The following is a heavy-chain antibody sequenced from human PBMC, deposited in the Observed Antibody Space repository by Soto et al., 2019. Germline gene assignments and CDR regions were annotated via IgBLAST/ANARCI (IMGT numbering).Heavy chain of an antibody. CDR2: IYPGDSDT. CDR3: ARRSDTAGYYYGMDV. CDR1: GYSFTSYW. J-gene: IGHJ6*02. Sequence: PGESLKISCKGSGYSFTSYWIGRVRQMPGKGLEWMGIIYPGDSDTRYSPSFQGQVTISADKSISTAYLQWSSLKASDTAMYYCARRSDTAGYYYGMDVWGQGTTVTVSS. V-gene: IGHV5-51*01. D-gene: IGHD6-13*01.